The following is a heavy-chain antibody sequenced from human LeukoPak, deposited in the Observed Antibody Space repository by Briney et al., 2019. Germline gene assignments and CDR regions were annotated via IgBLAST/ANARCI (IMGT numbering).Heavy chain of an antibody. D-gene: IGHD5-24*01. J-gene: IGHJ4*02. CDR3: VRHGGATITFDY. CDR1: GGSFGGYY. CDR2: INHSGYT. Sequence: SETLSLTCAVHGGSFGGYYWDWIRQPPGKGLEWIWEINHSGYTSYNPSLKSRVTISADTSKNQFSLKLTSVTAADTAVYYCVRHGGATITFDYWGQGTLVTVSS. V-gene: IGHV4-34*01.